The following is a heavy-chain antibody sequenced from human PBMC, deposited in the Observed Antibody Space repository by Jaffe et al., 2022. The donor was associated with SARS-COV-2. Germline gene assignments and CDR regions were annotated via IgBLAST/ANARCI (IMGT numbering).Heavy chain of an antibody. CDR3: ARFQPRDGYLNAFDI. CDR1: GGSISSSSYY. V-gene: IGHV4-39*01. Sequence: QLQLQESGPGLVKPSETLSLTCTVSGGSISSSSYYWGWIRQPPGKGLEWIGSIYYSGSTYYNPSLKSRVTISVDTSKNQFSLKLSSVTAADTAVYYCARFQPRDGYLNAFDIWGQGTMVTVSS. CDR2: IYYSGST. D-gene: IGHD5-12*01. J-gene: IGHJ3*02.